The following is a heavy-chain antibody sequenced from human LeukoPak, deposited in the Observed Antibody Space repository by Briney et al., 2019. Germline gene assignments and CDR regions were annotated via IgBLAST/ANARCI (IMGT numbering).Heavy chain of an antibody. CDR2: INSDGSST. J-gene: IGHJ5*02. Sequence: QTGGSLRLSCAASGFTFSSYWMHWVRQAPGKGLVWVSRINSDGSSTSYADSVKGRFTISRDNAKNTLYLQMNSLRAEDTAVYYCAREHDSSGYYYAPRWSEGYWFDPWGQGTLVTVSS. V-gene: IGHV3-74*01. CDR3: AREHDSSGYYYAPRWSEGYWFDP. CDR1: GFTFSSYW. D-gene: IGHD3-22*01.